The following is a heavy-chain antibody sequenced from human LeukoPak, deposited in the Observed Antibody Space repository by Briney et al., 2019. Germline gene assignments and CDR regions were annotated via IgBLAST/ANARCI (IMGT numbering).Heavy chain of an antibody. D-gene: IGHD2-2*01. Sequence: SETLSLTCTVPGGSFSSSSYYWGWIRQPPGKGLEWLGRIYYSGSTYYNPSLKSRVTISVDTSKNQFSLKLSSVTAADTAVYYCARLFKTLVPAANCIDYWGQGTLVTVSS. J-gene: IGHJ4*02. CDR3: ARLFKTLVPAANCIDY. CDR1: GGSFSSSSYY. V-gene: IGHV4-39*01. CDR2: IYYSGST.